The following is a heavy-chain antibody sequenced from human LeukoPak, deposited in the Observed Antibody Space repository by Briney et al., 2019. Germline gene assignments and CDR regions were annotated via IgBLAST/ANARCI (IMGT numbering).Heavy chain of an antibody. CDR2: IRSSSLYI. J-gene: IGHJ4*02. V-gene: IGHV3-21*01. D-gene: IGHD3-16*01. CDR3: ARSGGYLFSDRAIEIPPSLIV. CDR1: GFTFSSYS. Sequence: GGSLRLSCAASGFTFSSYSMNWVRQAPGKGLEWVSFIRSSSLYIYYADSVKGRFTISRDNAKNTLYLQMNSLRAEDTAVYYCARSGGYLFSDRAIEIPPSLIVWGKGTPVTVSS.